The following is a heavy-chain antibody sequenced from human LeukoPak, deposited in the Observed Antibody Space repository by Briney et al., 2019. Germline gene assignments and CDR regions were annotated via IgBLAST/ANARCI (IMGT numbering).Heavy chain of an antibody. D-gene: IGHD5-12*01. V-gene: IGHV3-21*04. CDR1: GFTFSSYS. Sequence: GGSLRLSCAASGFTFSSYSMNWVRQAPGKGLEWVSSISSSSSYIYYADSVKGRFTISRDNAKNSLCLQMNSLRAEDTAFYYCAINGRGDSGYGNFDYWGQGALVTVSS. J-gene: IGHJ4*02. CDR3: AINGRGDSGYGNFDY. CDR2: ISSSSSYI.